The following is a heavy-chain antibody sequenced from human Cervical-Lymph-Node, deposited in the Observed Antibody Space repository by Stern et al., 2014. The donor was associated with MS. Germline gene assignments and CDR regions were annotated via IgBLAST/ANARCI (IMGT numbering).Heavy chain of an antibody. CDR3: ARATHYDPQPRDFYYGMDV. J-gene: IGHJ6*02. CDR2: IYGGNGNT. D-gene: IGHD3-16*01. V-gene: IGHV1-3*01. Sequence: QVQLVQSGAEVKKPGASVHVSCKASGYAFTKYAIHWVRQAPGQRLQWMGWIYGGNGNTKYSQTFQGRVTFTQDTSATTAYMEVRSLRSDDTAVYYCARATHYDPQPRDFYYGMDVWGQGTTGSVSS. CDR1: GYAFTKYA.